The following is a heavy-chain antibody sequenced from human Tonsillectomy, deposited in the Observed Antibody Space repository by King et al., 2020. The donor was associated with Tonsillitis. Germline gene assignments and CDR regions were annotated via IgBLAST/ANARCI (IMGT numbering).Heavy chain of an antibody. D-gene: IGHD6-19*01. Sequence: QLVQSGAEVKKPGSSVKVSCKSFGGTSRSFAISWVRQAPGQGLEWMGVILPIFGTSNYAQKFQGRVTITADESTSTAYMELSSLRSDDTAVYFCAREDVAGGDYWGQGTLVTVSS. CDR2: ILPIFGTS. J-gene: IGHJ4*02. CDR1: GGTSRSFA. CDR3: AREDVAGGDY. V-gene: IGHV1-69*01.